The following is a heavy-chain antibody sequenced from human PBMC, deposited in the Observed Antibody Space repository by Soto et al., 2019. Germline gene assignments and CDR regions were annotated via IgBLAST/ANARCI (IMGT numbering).Heavy chain of an antibody. D-gene: IGHD2-2*01. J-gene: IGHJ4*02. V-gene: IGHV3-48*02. CDR2: ISSGGSRT. Sequence: GGSLRLSSAASGIALKSHTMYWARQPPGKGLECVSSISSGGSRTQYADSVKGRFTISRDNARNSLSLQMNGLRDEDTAIYYCARGRSEYAYFESWGQVPLVTVSS. CDR1: GIALKSHT. CDR3: ARGRSEYAYFES.